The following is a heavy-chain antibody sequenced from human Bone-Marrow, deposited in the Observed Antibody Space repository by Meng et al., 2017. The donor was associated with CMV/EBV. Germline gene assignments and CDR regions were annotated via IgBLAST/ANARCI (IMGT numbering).Heavy chain of an antibody. D-gene: IGHD6-13*01. J-gene: IGHJ4*02. Sequence: LSLTCAASGFTFSSYEMNWVRQAPGKGLEWVSYISSSGSTIYYADSVKGRFTISRDNAKNSLYLQMNSLRAEDTAVYYCARESPQQPFDYWGQGTLVTVS. CDR3: ARESPQQPFDY. CDR2: ISSSGSTI. CDR1: GFTFSSYE. V-gene: IGHV3-48*03.